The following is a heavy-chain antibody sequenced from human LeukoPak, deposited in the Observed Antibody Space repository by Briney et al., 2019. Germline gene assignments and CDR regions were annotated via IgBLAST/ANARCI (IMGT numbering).Heavy chain of an antibody. Sequence: PGGSLRLSCAASGFTFSSYAMSWVRQAPGKGLEWVSTINGSGDRKYYTDSVKGRFTISRVSSENTLYLQMNSLRAADTAVYFCAKSDYNRFDYWGQGTLVTVSS. V-gene: IGHV3-23*01. CDR3: AKSDYNRFDY. J-gene: IGHJ4*02. D-gene: IGHD4-11*01. CDR2: INGSGDRK. CDR1: GFTFSSYA.